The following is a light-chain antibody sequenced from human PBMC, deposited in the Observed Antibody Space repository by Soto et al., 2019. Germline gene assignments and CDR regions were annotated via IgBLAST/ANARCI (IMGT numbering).Light chain of an antibody. CDR2: KAS. CDR1: ESISNC. Sequence: DIQMTQSPSTLSASVGDRVIITCRASESISNCLAWYQQKPGKAPNLLIYKASSLKSGVPLRFSGSGSGTEFTLTINSLQPDDFATYYCQQYDTYWTFGQGIKVDIK. V-gene: IGKV1-5*03. CDR3: QQYDTYWT. J-gene: IGKJ1*01.